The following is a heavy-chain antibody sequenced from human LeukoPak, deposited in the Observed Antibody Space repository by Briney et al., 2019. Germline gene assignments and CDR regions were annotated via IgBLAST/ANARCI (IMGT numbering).Heavy chain of an antibody. V-gene: IGHV4-59*01. Sequence: SETLSLTCTVSGGSISSYYWSWIRQPPGMGLEWIGYIYYSGSTNYNPSLKSRVTISVDTSKNQFSLKLSSVTAADTAVYYCARGGGSPRGPLVYWGQGTLVTVSS. J-gene: IGHJ4*02. CDR2: IYYSGST. CDR3: ARGGGSPRGPLVY. CDR1: GGSISSYY. D-gene: IGHD1-26*01.